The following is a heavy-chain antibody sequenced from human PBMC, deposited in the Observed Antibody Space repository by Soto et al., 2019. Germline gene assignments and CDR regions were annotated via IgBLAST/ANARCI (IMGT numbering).Heavy chain of an antibody. J-gene: IGHJ6*03. V-gene: IGHV4-31*03. CDR2: IYSNGNT. CDR1: GGSISSGGYY. Sequence: TLSVTCTVSGGSISSGGYYWSWIRQDPGTGLEWIGYIYSNGNTYYNPSLKTRVIISVDTSKNQFSLKLSSVTAADTAVYYCARQGYYYYYMAVCGKGTTVTVSS. CDR3: ARQGYYYYYMAV.